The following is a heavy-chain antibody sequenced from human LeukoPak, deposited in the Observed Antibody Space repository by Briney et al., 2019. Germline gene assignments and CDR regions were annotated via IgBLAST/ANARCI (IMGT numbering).Heavy chain of an antibody. V-gene: IGHV1-46*01. Sequence: GASVKVSCKASGYTFTSYYMHWVRQAPGQGLEWMGIINPSGGSTNYAHKFQGRVTMTRDTSTSTVYMELSSLRSEDTAVYYCARAPGDPTYGMDVWGQGTTVTVSS. CDR1: GYTFTSYY. J-gene: IGHJ6*02. CDR3: ARAPGDPTYGMDV. D-gene: IGHD7-27*01. CDR2: INPSGGST.